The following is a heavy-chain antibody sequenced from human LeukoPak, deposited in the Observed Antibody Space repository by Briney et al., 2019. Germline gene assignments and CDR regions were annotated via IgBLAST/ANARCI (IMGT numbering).Heavy chain of an antibody. D-gene: IGHD2-2*03. J-gene: IGHJ6*02. CDR1: GFTFSAYA. CDR2: IGSDNKP. Sequence: GGSLRLSCEASGFTFSAYAMTWVRQAPGKGLEWVSSIGSDNKPHYSESVKGRFAISRDNSKSMLFLQLNSLRAEDTAVYHCARSDGYCSSTSCYAGPSYGLDVWGQGTTVTVSS. V-gene: IGHV3-23*05. CDR3: ARSDGYCSSTSCYAGPSYGLDV.